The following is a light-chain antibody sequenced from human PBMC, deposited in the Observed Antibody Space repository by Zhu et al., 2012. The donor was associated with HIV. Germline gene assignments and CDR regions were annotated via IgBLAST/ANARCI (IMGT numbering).Light chain of an antibody. CDR3: HQYNTWPRT. J-gene: IGKJ1*01. CDR2: NTS. V-gene: IGKV3-15*01. CDR1: QTIGGN. Sequence: EVVMTQSPATLSVSPGERATLSCRASQTIGGNLGWRQKPGQAPRLLIFNTSTRATGIPPGSVALGLGQSSLSPSPACSLKILLVYYCHQYNTWPRTFGQGTRVEI.